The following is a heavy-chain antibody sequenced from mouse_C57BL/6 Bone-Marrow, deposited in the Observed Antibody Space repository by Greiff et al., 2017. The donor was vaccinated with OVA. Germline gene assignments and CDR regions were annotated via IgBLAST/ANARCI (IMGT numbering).Heavy chain of an antibody. CDR3: AKRGKNYYGSSNLYYAMDY. CDR2: IWRGGST. V-gene: IGHV2-5*01. J-gene: IGHJ4*01. CDR1: GFSLTSYG. Sequence: QVQLQQSGPGLVQPSQSLSITCTVSGFSLTSYGVHWVRQSPGKGLEWLGVIWRGGSTDYNAAFMSRLSITKDNSKSQVFFKMNSLQADDTAIYYCAKRGKNYYGSSNLYYAMDYWGQGTSVTVSS. D-gene: IGHD1-1*01.